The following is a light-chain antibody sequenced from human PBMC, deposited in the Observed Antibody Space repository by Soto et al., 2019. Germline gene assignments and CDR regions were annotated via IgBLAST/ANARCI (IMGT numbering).Light chain of an antibody. Sequence: EIVMTQSPDTLSVSPGERATLSCRASQRISSNLAWYQQKPGQSPRLLIYVASTRATGVPARFSGSGSETDFTLTISNLQSEDCAVYYCQHYNNWPPYTFGHGTKVEIK. CDR3: QHYNNWPPYT. CDR1: QRISSN. J-gene: IGKJ2*01. V-gene: IGKV3D-15*01. CDR2: VAS.